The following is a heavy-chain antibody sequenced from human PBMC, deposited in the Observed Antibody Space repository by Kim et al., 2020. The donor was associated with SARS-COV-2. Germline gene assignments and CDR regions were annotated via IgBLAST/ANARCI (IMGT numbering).Heavy chain of an antibody. CDR2: IWYDGSNK. CDR3: AKDWTIVGATLAY. J-gene: IGHJ4*02. CDR1: GFTFSSYA. Sequence: GGSLRLSCAASGFTFSSYAMHWVRQAPGKGLEWVAVIWYDGSNKYYADSVKGRFTISRDNSKNTLYLQMNSLRAEDTAVYYCAKDWTIVGATLAYWGQGTLVTVSS. V-gene: IGHV3-33*06. D-gene: IGHD1-26*01.